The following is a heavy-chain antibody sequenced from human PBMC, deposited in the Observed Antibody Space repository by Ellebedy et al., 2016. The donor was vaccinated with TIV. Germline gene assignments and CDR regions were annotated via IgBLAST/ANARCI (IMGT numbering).Heavy chain of an antibody. CDR1: GYTFTSYA. CDR2: INAGNGNT. J-gene: IGHJ5*02. D-gene: IGHD5-12*01. Sequence: ASVKVSXXASGYTFTSYAMHWVRRAPGQRLEWMGWINAGNGNTKYSQKFQGRVTITRDTSASTAYMELSSLRSEDTAVYYCAREIVATSINWFDPWGQGTLVTVSS. V-gene: IGHV1-3*01. CDR3: AREIVATSINWFDP.